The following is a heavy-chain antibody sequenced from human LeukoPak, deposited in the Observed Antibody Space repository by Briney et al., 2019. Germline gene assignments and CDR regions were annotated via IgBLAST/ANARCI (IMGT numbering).Heavy chain of an antibody. D-gene: IGHD2-15*01. V-gene: IGHV1-2*02. CDR2: INPHTGGT. CDR1: GYTFTGYY. Sequence: ASVKVSCKASGYTFTGYYMHWVRQAPGQGLEWMGWINPHTGGTNYAQKFQGRVTMTRDASISTAYMEPSRLRSDDTAVYYCARPYCGGGSCHDYFDYWGQGTLVTVSS. CDR3: ARPYCGGGSCHDYFDY. J-gene: IGHJ4*02.